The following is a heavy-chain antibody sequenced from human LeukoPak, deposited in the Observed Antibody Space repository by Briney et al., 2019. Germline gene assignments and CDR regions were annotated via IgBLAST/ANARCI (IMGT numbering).Heavy chain of an antibody. V-gene: IGHV1-2*02. Sequence: ASVKVSCQTSGYTFTGFYMYWVRQAPGQGLEWMGWMNTNNGGTNYAQKFRGRVTMTRDTSISTAYMELSRLTSDDTAVYYCARDMTGITGTTSYWGQGTLVTVSS. CDR1: GYTFTGFY. J-gene: IGHJ4*02. CDR2: MNTNNGGT. CDR3: ARDMTGITGTTSY. D-gene: IGHD1-20*01.